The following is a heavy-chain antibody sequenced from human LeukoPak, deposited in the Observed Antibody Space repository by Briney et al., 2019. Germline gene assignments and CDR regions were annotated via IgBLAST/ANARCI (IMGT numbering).Heavy chain of an antibody. D-gene: IGHD3-22*01. CDR3: ARDYYDSSGYPVYIDY. CDR1: GGSISSSSYY. J-gene: IGHJ4*02. CDR2: IYYSGST. Sequence: SETLSLTCTVSGGSISSSSYYWGWIRQPPGRGLEWIGRIYYSGSTYYDPSLKSRVTISVDTSKNQFSLKLSSVTAADTAVYYCARDYYDSSGYPVYIDYWGQGNPGHRLL. V-gene: IGHV4-39*01.